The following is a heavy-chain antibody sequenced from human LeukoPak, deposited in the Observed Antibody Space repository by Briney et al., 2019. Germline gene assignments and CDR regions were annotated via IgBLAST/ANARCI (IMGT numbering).Heavy chain of an antibody. CDR2: ISTNGGST. V-gene: IGHV3-64D*09. D-gene: IGHD1-1*01. CDR3: RSMEFDH. Sequence: GGSLRLSCSASGXTFSYYAMHWVRQAPGKGLEYVSAISTNGGSTYYADSARGRFTISRDNSKNTLYLQMSSLRAEDTAVYWCRSMEFDHWGQGTLVTVSS. J-gene: IGHJ5*02. CDR1: GXTFSYYA.